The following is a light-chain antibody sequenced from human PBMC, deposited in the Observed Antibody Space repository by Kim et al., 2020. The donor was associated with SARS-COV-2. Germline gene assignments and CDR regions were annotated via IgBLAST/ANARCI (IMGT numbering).Light chain of an antibody. CDR3: QQGYSTPYT. V-gene: IGKV1-39*01. CDR2: TAS. J-gene: IGKJ2*01. Sequence: ASVGDRVTITCRASQSISSYLNWYQQKPGKAPKLLIYTASNLQSGVPSRFSGSGSGTDFTLTISSLQSEDFATYYCQQGYSTPYTFGQGTKVDIK. CDR1: QSISSY.